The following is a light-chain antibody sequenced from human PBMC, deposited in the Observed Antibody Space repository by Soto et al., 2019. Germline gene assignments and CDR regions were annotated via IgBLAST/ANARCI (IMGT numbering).Light chain of an antibody. J-gene: IGKJ1*01. CDR3: QQYGSSPGT. Sequence: EIVMTQSPATLSVSPGERATLSSRASQSVSSSYLAWYQQKPGQAPRLLIYGASSRATGIPDRFSGSGSGTDFTLTISRLEPEDFAVYYCQQYGSSPGTFGQGTKVDI. V-gene: IGKV3-20*01. CDR1: QSVSSSY. CDR2: GAS.